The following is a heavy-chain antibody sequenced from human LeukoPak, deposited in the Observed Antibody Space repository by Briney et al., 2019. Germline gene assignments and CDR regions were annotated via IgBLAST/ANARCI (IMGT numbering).Heavy chain of an antibody. V-gene: IGHV4-34*01. D-gene: IGHD6-13*01. CDR2: INHSGST. CDR1: GGSFSGYY. Sequence: KPSETLSLTCAVYGGSFSGYYWSWIRQPPGKGLEWIGEINHSGSTNYNPSLKSRVTISVDTSKNQFSLKLSSVTAADTALYYCARQAYSSTWYIDYWGQGTLVTVSS. CDR3: ARQAYSSTWYIDY. J-gene: IGHJ4*02.